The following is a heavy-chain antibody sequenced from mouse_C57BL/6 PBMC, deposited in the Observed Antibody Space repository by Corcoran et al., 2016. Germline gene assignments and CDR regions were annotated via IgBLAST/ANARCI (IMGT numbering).Heavy chain of an antibody. CDR1: GYTFTDYY. D-gene: IGHD1-1*01. V-gene: IGHV1-26*01. CDR3: ARHPYYYGSSYFDY. CDR2: INPNNGGT. Sequence: EVQLQQSGPELVKPGASVKISCKASGYTFTDYYMNWVKQSHGKSLEWIGDINPNNGGTSYNQKFKGKATLTVDKSSSTAYMELRSLTSEDSAVYYCARHPYYYGSSYFDYWGQGTTLTVSS. J-gene: IGHJ2*01.